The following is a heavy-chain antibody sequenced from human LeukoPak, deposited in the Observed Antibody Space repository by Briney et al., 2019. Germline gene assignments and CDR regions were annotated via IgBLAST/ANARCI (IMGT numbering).Heavy chain of an antibody. CDR1: GYSFTSYW. D-gene: IGHD1-26*01. CDR2: IYPGDSDT. V-gene: IGHV5-51*01. Sequence: MRGESLKISCKGSGYSFTSYWIGWVRQMPGKGLEWMGIIYPGDSDTRYSPSFQGQVTISVDKSISTAYLQWSSLKASDTAMYYCARQLAWELPYFDYWGQGTLVTVSS. J-gene: IGHJ4*02. CDR3: ARQLAWELPYFDY.